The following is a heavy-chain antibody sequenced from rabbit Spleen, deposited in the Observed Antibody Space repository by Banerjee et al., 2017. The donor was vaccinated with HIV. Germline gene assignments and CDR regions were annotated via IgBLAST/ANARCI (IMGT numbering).Heavy chain of an antibody. J-gene: IGHJ4*01. CDR1: GFSFSTGYD. Sequence: QEQLVESGGGLVQPEGSLTLTCTVSGFSFSTGYDMSWVRQAPGKGLEWIGFIYTGNGKNYYASWAKGRFTFSKTSSTTVTLQMTSLTAADTATYFCARTHSKSDYTFNLWGPGTLVTVS. D-gene: IGHD2-1*01. CDR3: ARTHSKSDYTFNL. CDR2: IYTGNGKN. V-gene: IGHV1S45*01.